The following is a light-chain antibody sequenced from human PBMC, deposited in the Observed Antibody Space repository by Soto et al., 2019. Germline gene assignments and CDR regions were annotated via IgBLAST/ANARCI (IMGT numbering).Light chain of an antibody. CDR1: QSISSW. J-gene: IGKJ1*01. V-gene: IGKV1-5*01. Sequence: DIQMTQSPSTLSASVGDRVTIACRASQSISSWLAWYQQKPGKAPKLLIYEASSLERGGPSRFSGSGAGTEFTLTISSLQPDDFATYYCQQYNSYALTFGQGTKVDIK. CDR3: QQYNSYALT. CDR2: EAS.